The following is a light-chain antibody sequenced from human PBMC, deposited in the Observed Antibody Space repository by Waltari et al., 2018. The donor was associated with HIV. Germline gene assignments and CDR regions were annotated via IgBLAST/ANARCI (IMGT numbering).Light chain of an antibody. CDR1: SNNVGNQG. V-gene: IGLV10-54*04. CDR2: RDN. Sequence: QAGLTQPPSVSKGMRQTATLTCTGNSNNVGNQGAAWLQQHQGHPPKLLSYRDNKRPSGIAGRFAASRSGNTASLTITGVPPEEEADYCCGTCDISLRAVVFGGGTTLTVL. J-gene: IGLJ2*01. CDR3: GTCDISLRAVV.